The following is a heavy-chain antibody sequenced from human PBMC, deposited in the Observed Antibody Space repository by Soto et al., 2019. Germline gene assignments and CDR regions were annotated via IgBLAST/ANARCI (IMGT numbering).Heavy chain of an antibody. CDR3: ERDVWEVQAVPGAFDI. D-gene: IGHD2-2*01. Sequence: SVTLSLTCTVSGGSISSYYWSWIRQPPGKGLEWIGYIYYSGSTNYDPSLKSRVTISGDTSKNQFSLTLSSVTAADTAGYYCERDVWEVQAVPGAFDIWGQGTMVTVSS. CDR2: IYYSGST. V-gene: IGHV4-59*01. J-gene: IGHJ3*02. CDR1: GGSISSYY.